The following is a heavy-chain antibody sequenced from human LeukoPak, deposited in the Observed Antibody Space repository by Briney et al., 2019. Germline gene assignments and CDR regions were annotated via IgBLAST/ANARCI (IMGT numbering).Heavy chain of an antibody. CDR2: ISYDGSNK. J-gene: IGHJ4*02. CDR1: GFTFSSYA. D-gene: IGHD6-13*01. Sequence: PGRSLRLSCAASGFTFSSYAMHWVRQAPGKGLEWVAVISYDGSNKYYADSVKGRFTISRDNSKNTLYLQMNSLRAEDTAVYYCAGKGGIAAAGTFDYWGQGTLVTVSS. CDR3: AGKGGIAAAGTFDY. V-gene: IGHV3-30-3*01.